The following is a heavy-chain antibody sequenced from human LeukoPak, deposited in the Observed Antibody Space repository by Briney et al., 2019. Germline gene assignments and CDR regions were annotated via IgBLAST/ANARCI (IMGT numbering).Heavy chain of an antibody. J-gene: IGHJ5*02. D-gene: IGHD5/OR15-5a*01. CDR2: IYLGDSDT. Sequence: GESLKISCKGSGYSFSSYWIGWVRQMPGKGLEWMGNIYLGDSDTRYSPSFQGQVTISADKSISTAYLQWSSLKASDTAMYYCARRLRNSNWFDPWGQGTLVTVSS. CDR3: ARRLRNSNWFDP. CDR1: GYSFSSYW. V-gene: IGHV5-51*01.